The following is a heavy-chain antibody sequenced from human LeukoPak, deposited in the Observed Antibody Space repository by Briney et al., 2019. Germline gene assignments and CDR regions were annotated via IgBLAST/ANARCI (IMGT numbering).Heavy chain of an antibody. CDR1: GFTFSSYA. CDR2: ISYDGSNK. Sequence: GGSLRLSCAASGFTFSSYAMHWVRQAPGKGLEWVAVISYDGSNKYYADSVKGRFTISRDNSKNTLYLQMNSLRAEDTAVYYYARSSSTSSTRFDPWGQGTLVTVSS. D-gene: IGHD2-2*01. J-gene: IGHJ5*02. CDR3: ARSSSTSSTRFDP. V-gene: IGHV3-30-3*01.